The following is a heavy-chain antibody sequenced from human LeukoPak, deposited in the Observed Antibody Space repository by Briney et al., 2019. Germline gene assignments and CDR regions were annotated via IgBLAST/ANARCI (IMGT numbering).Heavy chain of an antibody. J-gene: IGHJ3*02. CDR1: GFTFSSYS. CDR3: ARYGDFLDAFDI. V-gene: IGHV3-21*01. Sequence: GGSLRLSCAASGFTFSSYSMNWVRQAPGKGLEWVSSISSSSSYIYYADSVKGRFTISRDNAKNSLYLQMNSLRAEDTAVYYCARYGDFLDAFDIWGQGTMVTVSS. D-gene: IGHD4-17*01. CDR2: ISSSSSYI.